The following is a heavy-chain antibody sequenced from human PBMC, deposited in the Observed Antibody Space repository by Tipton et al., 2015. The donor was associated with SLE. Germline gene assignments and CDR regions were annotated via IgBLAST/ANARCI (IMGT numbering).Heavy chain of an antibody. J-gene: IGHJ4*02. CDR3: AKDRFAGYYGSGSYDGFDY. D-gene: IGHD3-10*01. V-gene: IGHV3-69-1*01. Sequence: SLRLSCAASGFTFSSYSMNWVRQAPGKGLEWVSSISSSSTIYYADSVKGRFTISRDNAKNSLYLQMNSLRAEDTALYYCAKDRFAGYYGSGSYDGFDYWGQGTLVTVSS. CDR1: GFTFSSYS. CDR2: ISSSSTI.